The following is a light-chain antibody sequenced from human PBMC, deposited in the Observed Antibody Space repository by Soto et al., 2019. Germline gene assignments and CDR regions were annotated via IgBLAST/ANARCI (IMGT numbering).Light chain of an antibody. Sequence: EIVLTQSPATLSLSPGERAILSCRASQSIGLAIAWYQHKPGQAPRLLIFDASQRATGIPARFRGSGSGTDFTLSISSLEPEDFAVYHCQQRTDRPPWTFGQGTKVDIK. J-gene: IGKJ1*01. V-gene: IGKV3-11*01. CDR1: QSIGLA. CDR3: QQRTDRPPWT. CDR2: DAS.